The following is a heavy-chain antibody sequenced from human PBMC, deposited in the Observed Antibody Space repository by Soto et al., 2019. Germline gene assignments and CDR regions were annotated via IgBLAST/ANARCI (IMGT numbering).Heavy chain of an antibody. CDR3: AKARPEGGY. J-gene: IGHJ4*02. D-gene: IGHD3-16*01. CDR1: GFTFSSYG. V-gene: IGHV3-30*18. Sequence: LRLSCAASGFTFSSYGMHWVRQAPGKGLEWVAVISYDGSNKYYADSVKGRFTISRGNSKNTLYLQMNSLRAEDTAVYYCAKARPEGGYWGQGTLVTVSS. CDR2: ISYDGSNK.